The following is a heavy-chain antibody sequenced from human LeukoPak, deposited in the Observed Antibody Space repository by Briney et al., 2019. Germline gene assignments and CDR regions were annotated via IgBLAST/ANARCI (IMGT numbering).Heavy chain of an antibody. CDR1: GLTFSNYA. V-gene: IGHV3-64D*09. CDR3: VKRTGLYFDY. D-gene: IGHD7-27*01. CDR2: ISGDGSST. Sequence: GGSLRLSCSAPGLTFSNYAIHWVRQAPGKGLEFVSGISGDGSSTYYADSVKGRFTISRDNSEHTLSLQMSYLRAEDTAVYYCVKRTGLYFDYWGQGTLVTVSS. J-gene: IGHJ4*02.